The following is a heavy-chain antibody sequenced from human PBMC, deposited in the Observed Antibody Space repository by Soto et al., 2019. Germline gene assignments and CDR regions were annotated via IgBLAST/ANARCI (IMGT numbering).Heavy chain of an antibody. J-gene: IGHJ4*02. D-gene: IGHD2-21*02. Sequence: EVQLLESGGGLVQPGGSVTLSCAASGFTFNTYGMTWVRQAPGKGLEWVSTVSGSGGGTYYADSVKGRFTISRVNSKNTMYLQMSNLRAENTAVYFCVRIGPYCGGDCYPDFDFWGLGTPVTVSS. CDR2: VSGSGGGT. V-gene: IGHV3-23*01. CDR1: GFTFNTYG. CDR3: VRIGPYCGGDCYPDFDF.